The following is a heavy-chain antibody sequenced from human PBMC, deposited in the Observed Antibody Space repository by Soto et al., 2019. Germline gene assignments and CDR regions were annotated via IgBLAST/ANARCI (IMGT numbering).Heavy chain of an antibody. J-gene: IGHJ4*02. V-gene: IGHV3-30*18. Sequence: QVQLVESGGGVVQPGRSLRLSCAASGFTFSSYGMHWVRQAPGKGLEWVAVISYDGSNKYYADSVKGRFTISRDNSKNPLYLQMNSLRAEDTAVYYCAKDRREVVVAAPFDYWGQGTLVTVSS. CDR3: AKDRREVVVAAPFDY. CDR1: GFTFSSYG. D-gene: IGHD2-15*01. CDR2: ISYDGSNK.